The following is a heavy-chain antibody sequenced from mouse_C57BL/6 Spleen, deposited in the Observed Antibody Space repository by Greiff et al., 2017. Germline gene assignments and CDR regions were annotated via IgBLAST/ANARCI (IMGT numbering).Heavy chain of an antibody. J-gene: IGHJ2*01. Sequence: DVQLQESGPGLVKPSQSLSLTCSVTGYSITSGYYWNWIRQFPGNKLEWMGYISYDGSNNYNPSLKNRISITRDTSKNQFFLKLNSVTTEDTATYYCARDADFPFDYWGQGTTLTVSS. CDR1: GYSITSGYY. V-gene: IGHV3-6*01. CDR2: ISYDGSN. CDR3: ARDADFPFDY.